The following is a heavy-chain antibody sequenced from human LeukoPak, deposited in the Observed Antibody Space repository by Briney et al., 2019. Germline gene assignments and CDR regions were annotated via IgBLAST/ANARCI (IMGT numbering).Heavy chain of an antibody. Sequence: ASVKVSRKASGYTFSGYHIHWVRHAPGQGLEWMGWINPKSGGTSYAQKFQDRVTMTRDTSISTAHMELSRLRSDDTAVYYCARDPIVGATISGYYGMDVWGQGTTVTVSS. CDR3: ARDPIVGATISGYYGMDV. CDR2: INPKSGGT. V-gene: IGHV1-2*02. CDR1: GYTFSGYH. J-gene: IGHJ6*02. D-gene: IGHD1-26*01.